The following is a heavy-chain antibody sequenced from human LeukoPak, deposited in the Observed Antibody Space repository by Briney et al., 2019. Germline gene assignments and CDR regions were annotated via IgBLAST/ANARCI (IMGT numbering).Heavy chain of an antibody. D-gene: IGHD5-24*01. CDR1: GGSFSGYY. J-gene: IGHJ3*02. CDR3: ARGRGPRCLQFSTAFDI. CDR2: INHSGST. V-gene: IGHV4-34*01. Sequence: SETLSLTCAVYGGSFSGYYWSWIRQPPGKGLEWIGEINHSGSTNYNPSLKSRVTISVDTSKNQFSLKLSSVTAADTAVYYCARGRGPRCLQFSTAFDIWGQGTMVTVSS.